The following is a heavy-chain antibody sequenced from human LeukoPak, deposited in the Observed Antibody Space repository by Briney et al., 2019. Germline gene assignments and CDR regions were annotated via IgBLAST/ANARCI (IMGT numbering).Heavy chain of an antibody. V-gene: IGHV3-43*01. D-gene: IGHD3-10*01. J-gene: IGHJ4*02. CDR1: GLSFGDYT. CDR2: ITWDGGST. Sequence: GGSPRLSCEASGLSFGDYTMHWVRQAPGKGLEWVSLITWDGGSTYYADSVKGRFTISRDNSKNSLYLQMNSLRTEDTALYYCAKGKNTGSYLSHVDYWGQGTLVTVSS. CDR3: AKGKNTGSYLSHVDY.